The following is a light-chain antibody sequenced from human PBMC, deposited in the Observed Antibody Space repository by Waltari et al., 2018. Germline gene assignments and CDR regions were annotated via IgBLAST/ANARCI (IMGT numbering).Light chain of an antibody. Sequence: DIQMTQSPSSLSASVGDRVTITCRASQSISSYLHWYQQKPGKAPKLLIYTASGLQSGVRSRYIGSGSVTAITHPVSRLQPGNFATYYCQQLHSTACTFDRVTKVEIK. J-gene: IGKJ4*01. CDR1: QSISSY. CDR3: QQLHSTACT. V-gene: IGKV1-39*01. CDR2: TAS.